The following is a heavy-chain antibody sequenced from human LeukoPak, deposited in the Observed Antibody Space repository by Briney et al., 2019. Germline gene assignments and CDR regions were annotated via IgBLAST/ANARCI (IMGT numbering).Heavy chain of an antibody. CDR1: GFTFSNYG. CDR2: ISSSGDST. CDR3: AKDDGNNAKLLLDY. D-gene: IGHD2/OR15-2a*01. Sequence: GGSLRLSCAVSGFTFSNYGMSWVRQAPGKGLELVSVISSSGDSTYYADSVKGRFTISRDNSKNTLYLQMNGLRAEDTAIYYCAKDDGNNAKLLLDYWGQGTLVTVSS. J-gene: IGHJ4*02. V-gene: IGHV3-23*01.